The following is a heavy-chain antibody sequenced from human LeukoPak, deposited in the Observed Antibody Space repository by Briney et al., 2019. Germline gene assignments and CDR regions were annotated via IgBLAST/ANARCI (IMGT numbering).Heavy chain of an antibody. CDR3: ATKPNSLCYMDV. CDR2: LHHSGYT. Sequence: PSETRSLTGTVSGGSISSSDYYWTCIRPHPGKDLVWLPYLHHSGYTYYNPSLRSRVNMSVDTHKNQVSLRLSSLTAADAAVYFCATKPNSLCYMDVWGKGTTVTVSS. D-gene: IGHD5-24*01. CDR1: GGSISSSDYY. V-gene: IGHV4-31*03. J-gene: IGHJ6*03.